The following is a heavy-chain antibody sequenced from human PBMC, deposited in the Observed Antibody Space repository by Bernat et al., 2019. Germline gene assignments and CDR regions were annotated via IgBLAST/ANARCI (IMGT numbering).Heavy chain of an antibody. CDR3: AMDMRSRVYYSNAGGRFDP. J-gene: IGHJ5*02. D-gene: IGHD2-2*03. CDR1: GFTFSSYG. Sequence: QVQLVESGGGVVQPGRSLRLSCAASGFTFSSYGMHWVRQAPGKGLEWVAVIWFDGSNKYYADSVKGRFTISRDDSKKNLYLQMNSLRVEDTAVYYCAMDMRSRVYYSNAGGRFDPWGQGTLVTVSS. CDR2: IWFDGSNK. V-gene: IGHV3-33*01.